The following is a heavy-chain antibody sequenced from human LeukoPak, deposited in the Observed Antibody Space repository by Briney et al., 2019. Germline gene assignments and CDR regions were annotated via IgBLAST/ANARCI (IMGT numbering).Heavy chain of an antibody. CDR3: ARVGIRGETGFPP. V-gene: IGHV1-24*01. CDR1: GYTLTELS. CDR2: FDPEDGET. Sequence: GASVKVSCKVSGYTLTELSMHWVRQAPGKGLEWMGGFDPEDGETIYAQKLQGRVTMTTDTSTSTAYMELRSLRSDDTAVYYCARVGIRGETGFPPGGQEPRPPVPS. J-gene: IGHJ5*02. D-gene: IGHD3-16*01.